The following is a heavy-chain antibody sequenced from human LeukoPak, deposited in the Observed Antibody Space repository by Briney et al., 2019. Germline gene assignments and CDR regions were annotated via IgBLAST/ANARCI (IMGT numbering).Heavy chain of an antibody. V-gene: IGHV3-21*01. Sequence: GGSLRLSCAASGFIFNNYNMNWVRQAPGKGLEWVSSISGTSSYIYYTDSVKGRFTISRDNAKNSVYLQMNSLRVEDTAVYYCARDDPSSIAALHYWGQGTLVTVSS. D-gene: IGHD6-6*01. CDR2: ISGTSSYI. CDR3: ARDDPSSIAALHY. CDR1: GFIFNNYN. J-gene: IGHJ4*02.